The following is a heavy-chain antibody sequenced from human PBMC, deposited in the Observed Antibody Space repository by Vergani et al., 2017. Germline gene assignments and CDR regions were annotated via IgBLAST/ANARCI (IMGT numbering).Heavy chain of an antibody. CDR3: ARDLRLLYNRFDP. D-gene: IGHD1-14*01. CDR2: INNNGGST. V-gene: IGHV3-23*01. CDR1: GFTFNSYA. Sequence: QLLESGGGLIQPGGSLRLSCAASGFTFNSYAMTWVRQAPGKGLECVSGINNNGGSTYYADSVKGRFTISRDNSKNTLYLQMTDLRAEDTATYYCARDLRLLYNRFDPWGQGTLVTVSS. J-gene: IGHJ5*02.